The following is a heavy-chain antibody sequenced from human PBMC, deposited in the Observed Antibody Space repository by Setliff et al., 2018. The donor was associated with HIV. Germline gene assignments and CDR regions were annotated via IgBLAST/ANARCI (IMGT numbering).Heavy chain of an antibody. CDR3: ARGDTTPIYPNYMDV. CDR1: GFTFSSHN. CDR2: ISPSGSYI. V-gene: IGHV3-21*06. Sequence: KPGGSLRLSCTASGFTFSSHNMNWVRQAPGKGLEWVSSISPSGSYIYYADSMRGRFTISRDNAKNSLYLQMNSLTVEDTAVYYCARGDTTPIYPNYMDVWGKGTTVTVSS. D-gene: IGHD2-21*02. J-gene: IGHJ6*03.